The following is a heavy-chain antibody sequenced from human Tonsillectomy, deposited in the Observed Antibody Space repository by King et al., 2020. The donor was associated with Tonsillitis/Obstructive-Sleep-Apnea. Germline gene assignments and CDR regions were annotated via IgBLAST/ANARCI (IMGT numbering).Heavy chain of an antibody. CDR3: AKDTGRFLTPYMDV. J-gene: IGHJ6*03. Sequence: VQLVESGGALEQPGRSLRLSCAASGFTFDDYAMHWVRQAPGKGLEWVSGITWNSGDIGYADSVKGRFTISRDNAKNSLYLQMNSLRAEDTALYYCAKDTGRFLTPYMDVWGKGTTVTVSS. V-gene: IGHV3-9*01. D-gene: IGHD3-3*01. CDR1: GFTFDDYA. CDR2: ITWNSGDI.